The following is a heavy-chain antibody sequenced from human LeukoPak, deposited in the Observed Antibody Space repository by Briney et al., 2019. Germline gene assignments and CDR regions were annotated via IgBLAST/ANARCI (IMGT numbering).Heavy chain of an antibody. CDR2: IYYSGST. V-gene: IGHV4-59*12. D-gene: IGHD4-17*01. CDR3: ARVVGDYGFDYYYGMDV. CDR1: GFTFSSYS. J-gene: IGHJ6*02. Sequence: GSLRLSCAASGFTFSSYSMNWVRQAPGKGLEWIGSIYYSGSTYYNPSLKSRVTISVDTPKNQFSLKLSSVTAADTAVYYCARVVGDYGFDYYYGMDVWGQGTTVTVSS.